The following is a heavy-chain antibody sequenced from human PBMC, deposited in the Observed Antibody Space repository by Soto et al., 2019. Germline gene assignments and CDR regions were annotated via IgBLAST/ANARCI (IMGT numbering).Heavy chain of an antibody. D-gene: IGHD4-17*01. CDR3: ARDPVDYGDD. V-gene: IGHV3-20*04. J-gene: IGHJ4*02. Sequence: AGGSLRLSCAASGFTFDDYGMSWVRQAPGKGLEWVSGINWNGGSTGYADSVKGRFTISRDNAKNSLYLQMNSLRAEDTAWYYWARDPVDYGDDWGQGTLGTGSS. CDR1: GFTFDDYG. CDR2: INWNGGST.